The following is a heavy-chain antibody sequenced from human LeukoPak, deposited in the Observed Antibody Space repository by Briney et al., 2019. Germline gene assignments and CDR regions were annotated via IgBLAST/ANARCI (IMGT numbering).Heavy chain of an antibody. CDR2: ISGSGGST. J-gene: IGHJ4*02. Sequence: GGSLRLSCAASGFTFSNAWMSWVRQAPGKGLEWVSAISGSGGSTYYADSVKGRFTISRDNSKNTLYLQMNSLRAEDTAVYYCAKGGGTVTVKYFDYWGQGTLVTVSS. V-gene: IGHV3-23*01. D-gene: IGHD4-17*01. CDR3: AKGGGTVTVKYFDY. CDR1: GFTFSNAW.